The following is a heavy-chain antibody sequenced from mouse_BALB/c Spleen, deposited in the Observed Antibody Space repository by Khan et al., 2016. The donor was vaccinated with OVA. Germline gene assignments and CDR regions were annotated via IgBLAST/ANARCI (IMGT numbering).Heavy chain of an antibody. CDR2: ISSGSTYT. J-gene: IGHJ4*01. Sequence: EVELVESGGDLVNPGGSLKLSCAASGFIFSSYGMSWVRQTPDKRLEWVATISSGSTYTYYPDSVKGRFTISRDNAKNTLSLHLSSLKSEDTAMYYCTSFTTATTGDYYAMDYWGRGTSVTVSS. CDR3: TSFTTATTGDYYAMDY. V-gene: IGHV5-6*01. CDR1: GFIFSSYG. D-gene: IGHD1-1*01.